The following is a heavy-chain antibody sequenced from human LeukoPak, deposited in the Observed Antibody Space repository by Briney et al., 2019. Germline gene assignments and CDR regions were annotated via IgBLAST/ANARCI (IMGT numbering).Heavy chain of an antibody. V-gene: IGHV4-30-2*01. CDR3: AREGGSSSWYNLNDY. CDR2: IYHSGST. J-gene: IGHJ4*02. CDR1: GGSISSGGYS. Sequence: SETLSLTCAVSGGSISSGGYSWSWIRQPPGKGLEWIGYIYHSGSTYYNPSLKSRVTISEDTSNNQISLRLSSVTAADTAVYYCAREGGSSSWYNLNDYWGQGTLVTVSS. D-gene: IGHD6-13*01.